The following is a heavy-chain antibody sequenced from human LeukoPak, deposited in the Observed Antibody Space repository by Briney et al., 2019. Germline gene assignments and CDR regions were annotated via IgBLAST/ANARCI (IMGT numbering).Heavy chain of an antibody. V-gene: IGHV4-59*08. J-gene: IGHJ4*02. CDR3: ARHTIRGVVFDY. CDR1: GGSITTDY. Sequence: SETLSLTCTVSGGSITTDYWSWIRQPPEKGLEWIGYISDTGNTIYNTSLESRVSISVDTSKNQFSLKLSSVTAADTAVYYCARHTIRGVVFDYWGRGTRVTVSS. D-gene: IGHD3-10*01. CDR2: ISDTGNT.